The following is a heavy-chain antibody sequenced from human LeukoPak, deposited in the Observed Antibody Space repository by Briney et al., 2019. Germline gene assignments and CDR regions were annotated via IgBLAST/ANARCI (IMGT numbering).Heavy chain of an antibody. CDR2: IDYDSSHI. V-gene: IGHV3-21*01. J-gene: IGHJ4*02. D-gene: IGHD3-9*01. CDR3: TRDPLRYLRVGHYDY. CDR1: GFTFSTSA. Sequence: GGSLRLSCAASGFTFSTSAMSWVRQVPGKGLEWVSSIDYDSSHIYYAASVRGRFTISRDNARDSLYLQMDGLRVEDTAVYYCTRDPLRYLRVGHYDYWGQGTLVAVSS.